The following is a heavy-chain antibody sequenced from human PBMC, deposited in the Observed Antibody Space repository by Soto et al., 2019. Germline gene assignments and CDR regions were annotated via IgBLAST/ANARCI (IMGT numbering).Heavy chain of an antibody. Sequence: GGSQRLSCTAFEFTFRNHAMSWVRQAPGKGVEWGSAISGSGGSTYYADYVKSRFTITRDNSKNTLYLQMSSLRAEDTVVYYCAKWSFRPPGFGYWGQGTLVTVSS. CDR3: AKWSFRPPGFGY. J-gene: IGHJ4*02. CDR2: ISGSGGST. V-gene: IGHV3-23*01. CDR1: EFTFRNHA. D-gene: IGHD6-6*01.